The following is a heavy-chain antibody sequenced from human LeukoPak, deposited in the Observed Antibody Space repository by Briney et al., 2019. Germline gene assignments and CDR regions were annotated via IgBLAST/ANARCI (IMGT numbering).Heavy chain of an antibody. V-gene: IGHV1-2*04. CDR1: GYTFTGYY. D-gene: IGHD1-7*01. J-gene: IGHJ3*02. CDR3: ARAGITGTTLPYGI. CDR2: INPNSGGT. Sequence: ASVKVSCKASGYTFTGYYMHWVRQAPGQGLEWMAWINPNSGGTNYAQKFQGWVTMTRDTSISTAYMELSRLRSDDTAVYYCARAGITGTTLPYGIWGQGTMVTVSS.